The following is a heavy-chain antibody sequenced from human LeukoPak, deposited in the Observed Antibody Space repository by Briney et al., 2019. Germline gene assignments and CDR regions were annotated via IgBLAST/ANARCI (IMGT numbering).Heavy chain of an antibody. Sequence: SETLSLTCAVYGGSFSGYHWSWIRQPPGKGLEWIGEINHSGSPNYNPSLKSRVTISVDTSKNQFSLKLSSVTAADTAVYYCARRYYYDSSGYFDYWGQGTLVTVSS. V-gene: IGHV4-34*01. J-gene: IGHJ4*02. CDR1: GGSFSGYH. CDR2: INHSGSP. D-gene: IGHD3-22*01. CDR3: ARRYYYDSSGYFDY.